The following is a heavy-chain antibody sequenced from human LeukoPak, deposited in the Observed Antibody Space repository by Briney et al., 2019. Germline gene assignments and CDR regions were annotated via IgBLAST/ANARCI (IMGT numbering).Heavy chain of an antibody. CDR3: ARHGPRYHIWSAQFYFDY. Sequence: SETLSLTCTVSGGSISAFYWSWIRQRPGKGLEGSGDIYYSGTTNYNPSLKSRVTISVGMSKSQFSLSLRSVTAADTALYYCARHGPRYHIWSAQFYFDYWGQGTLVAVSS. V-gene: IGHV4-59*08. D-gene: IGHD3-3*01. CDR2: IYYSGTT. CDR1: GGSISAFY. J-gene: IGHJ4*02.